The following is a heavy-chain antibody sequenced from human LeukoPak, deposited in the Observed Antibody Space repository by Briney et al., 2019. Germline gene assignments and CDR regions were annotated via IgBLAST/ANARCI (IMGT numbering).Heavy chain of an antibody. CDR1: GFTFSSYG. D-gene: IGHD4-17*01. Sequence: GGSLRLSCAASGFTFSSYGMHWVRQAPGKGLEWVAVIWYDGSNKYYADSVKGRLTISRDNSKYTLYLQMNSLRVEDTAVYYCAKGTYGDYAHFDYWGQGTLVTVSS. CDR3: AKGTYGDYAHFDY. V-gene: IGHV3-33*06. CDR2: IWYDGSNK. J-gene: IGHJ4*02.